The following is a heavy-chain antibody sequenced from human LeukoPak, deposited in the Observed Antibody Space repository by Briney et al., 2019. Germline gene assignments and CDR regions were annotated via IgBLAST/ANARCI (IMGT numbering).Heavy chain of an antibody. Sequence: VGSLRLSCVASGFTFSSSWLSWVRQGPGKGLEWVASINQDEIHYVDAVRGRFTISRDNAKNSLYLQMHSLRAEDMALYYCAKAAYGDYDDAFDIWGQGTMVTVSS. J-gene: IGHJ3*02. V-gene: IGHV3-7*03. CDR3: AKAAYGDYDDAFDI. CDR1: GFTFSSSW. D-gene: IGHD4-17*01. CDR2: INQDEI.